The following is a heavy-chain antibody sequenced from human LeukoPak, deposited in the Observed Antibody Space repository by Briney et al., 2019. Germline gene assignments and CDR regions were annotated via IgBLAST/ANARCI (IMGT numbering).Heavy chain of an antibody. CDR3: ARADSGGDSSGYKWFDP. V-gene: IGHV1-24*01. Sequence: ASVKVSCKVSGHTLTELSMYWVRQAPGKGLEWMGSFDPEDDETIYAQKFQGRVTMTEDTSTDTAYMVLSSLRSEDTAVYYCARADSGGDSSGYKWFDPWGQGTLVTVSS. D-gene: IGHD3-22*01. J-gene: IGHJ5*02. CDR2: FDPEDDET. CDR1: GHTLTELS.